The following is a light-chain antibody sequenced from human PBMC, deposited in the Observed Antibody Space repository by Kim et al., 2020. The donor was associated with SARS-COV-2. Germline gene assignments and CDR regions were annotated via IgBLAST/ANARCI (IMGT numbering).Light chain of an antibody. CDR1: NIGSKN. Sequence: SVALGQTARITCGGNNIGSKNVHWYQQKPGQAPVLVIYRDSNRPSGIPERFSGSNSGNTVTLTISRAQAGDEADYYCQVWDSSTAVFGGGTQLTVL. CDR3: QVWDSSTAV. J-gene: IGLJ3*02. CDR2: RDS. V-gene: IGLV3-9*01.